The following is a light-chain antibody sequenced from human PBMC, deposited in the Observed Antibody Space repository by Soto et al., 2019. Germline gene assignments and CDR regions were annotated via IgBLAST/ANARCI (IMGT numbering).Light chain of an antibody. J-gene: IGLJ2*01. V-gene: IGLV1-47*01. CDR1: SSNIEVNY. Sequence: QSVVTQPHPASGTPGQRVTLTCSGSSSNIEVNYVYWYQHVPGTAPRLLIDRNHQRPSGVPDRFSGSKSGASASLTISALRSEDEGDYYCTVWDDSLRGRLFGGGTQLTVL. CDR3: TVWDDSLRGRL. CDR2: RNH.